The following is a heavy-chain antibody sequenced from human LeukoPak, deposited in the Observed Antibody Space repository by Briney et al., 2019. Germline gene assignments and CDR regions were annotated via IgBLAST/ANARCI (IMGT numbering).Heavy chain of an antibody. CDR1: GFTFSSYG. CDR2: IWYDGSNK. J-gene: IGHJ4*02. D-gene: IGHD5-12*01. Sequence: GGSLRLSCAASGFTFSSYGFHWVRQAPGKGPEWVADIWYDGSNKYYADSVKGRFTISRDNSKNTVSLQMSSLRAEDTAVYYCVRAYSGFSSRGFDYWGQGTLVSVSP. V-gene: IGHV3-33*01. CDR3: VRAYSGFSSRGFDY.